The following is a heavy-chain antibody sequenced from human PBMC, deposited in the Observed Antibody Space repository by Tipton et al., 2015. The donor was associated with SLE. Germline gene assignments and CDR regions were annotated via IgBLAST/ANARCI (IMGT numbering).Heavy chain of an antibody. J-gene: IGHJ3*02. D-gene: IGHD6-19*01. CDR1: GGSISSGGYY. CDR2: IYYSGST. V-gene: IGHV4-31*03. Sequence: TLSLTCTVSGGSISSGGYYWSWIRQPAGKGLEWIGYIYYSGSTSYNPSLKSRVTISVDKSKNQFSLKLSSVTAADTAVYYCARDDSSGRGAFDIWGQGTMVTVSS. CDR3: ARDDSSGRGAFDI.